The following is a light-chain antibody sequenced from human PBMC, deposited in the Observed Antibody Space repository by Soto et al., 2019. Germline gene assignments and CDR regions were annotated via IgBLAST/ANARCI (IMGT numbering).Light chain of an antibody. Sequence: DIQMTQSPSPLSASVGDRVTITCRASQSISSYLHWYQQKPGKAPKLLIYAASSLQSGVPSRFSGSGSGTDFTLTISSLQPEDFATYYCQQSFSTLWTFGQGTKVDIK. V-gene: IGKV1-39*01. CDR3: QQSFSTLWT. CDR1: QSISSY. CDR2: AAS. J-gene: IGKJ1*01.